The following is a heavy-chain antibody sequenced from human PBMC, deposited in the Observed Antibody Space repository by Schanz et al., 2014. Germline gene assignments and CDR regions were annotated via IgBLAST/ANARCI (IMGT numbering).Heavy chain of an antibody. CDR3: ARDFDDRRGYGSGYCLGDCMDV. V-gene: IGHV3-11*05. Sequence: QVQLQESGPGLVKPSGTLSLTCAVSGGSISSSDWWSWVRQPPGKGLEWVSYISGTTTYTNYADSVKGRFTISRDNSKNTLYLQMNSLRAEDTAVYYCARDFDDRRGYGSGYCLGDCMDVWGQGTTXTVSS. CDR2: ISGTTTYT. D-gene: IGHD3-10*01. CDR1: GGSISSSDW. J-gene: IGHJ6*02.